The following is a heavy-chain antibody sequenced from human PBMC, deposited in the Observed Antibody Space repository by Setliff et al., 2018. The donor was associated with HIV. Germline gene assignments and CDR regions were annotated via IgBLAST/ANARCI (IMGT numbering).Heavy chain of an antibody. D-gene: IGHD3-3*01. V-gene: IGHV1-69*02. CDR3: VRGVQSPPHYSYYYMDV. J-gene: IGHJ6*03. CDR2: IIPILGVA. Sequence: ASVKVSCKASGSTSNSHTINWVRQAPGQGLDWMGRIIPILGVANYAQRFQGKVTITADKSTSTAYMELTSLRFDDTAMYYCVRGVQSPPHYSYYYMDVWGEGTMVTVSS. CDR1: GSTSNSHT.